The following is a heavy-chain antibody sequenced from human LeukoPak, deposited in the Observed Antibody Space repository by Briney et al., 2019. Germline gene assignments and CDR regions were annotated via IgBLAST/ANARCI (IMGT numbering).Heavy chain of an antibody. D-gene: IGHD4-11*01. CDR2: IYYSGST. J-gene: IGHJ5*02. CDR3: AREKTTANWFDP. V-gene: IGHV4-39*07. Sequence: KPSETLSLTCTVSGGSISSSSYYWGWIRQPPGKGLEWIGSIYYSGSTYYNPSLKSRVTISVDTSKNQFSLKLSSVTAADTAVYYCAREKTTANWFDPWGQGTLVTVSS. CDR1: GGSISSSSYY.